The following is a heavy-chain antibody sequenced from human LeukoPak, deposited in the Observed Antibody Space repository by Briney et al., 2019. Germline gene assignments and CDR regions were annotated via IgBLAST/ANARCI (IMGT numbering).Heavy chain of an antibody. V-gene: IGHV3-23*01. CDR1: GFTFSSYD. CDR3: AGSWYDYRNYFDP. CDR2: ISGSGGST. J-gene: IGHJ5*02. D-gene: IGHD4-11*01. Sequence: GGSLRLSCAASGFTFSSYDMSWVRQAPGKGLEWVSAISGSGGSTYYADSVKGRFSISRDNSKSTLYLQMNSLRAEDTALYYCAGSWYDYRNYFDPWGQGTLVTVSS.